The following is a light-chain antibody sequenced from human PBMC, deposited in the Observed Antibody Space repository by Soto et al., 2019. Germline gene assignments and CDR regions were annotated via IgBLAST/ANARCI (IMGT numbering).Light chain of an antibody. CDR2: DAS. V-gene: IGKV3-15*01. CDR1: QSVSSSY. CDR3: HQYTNWLALT. J-gene: IGKJ4*01. Sequence: EIVLTQSPGTLSLSPGERATLSCRASQSVSSSYLAWYQQKPGQAPRLLIYDASTRATGIPVRFRGSGSGTQFTLTISSLQSEDSAVYYCHQYTNWLALTFGGGTKVDIK.